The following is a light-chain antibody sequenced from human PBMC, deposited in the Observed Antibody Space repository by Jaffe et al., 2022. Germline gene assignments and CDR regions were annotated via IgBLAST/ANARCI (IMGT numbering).Light chain of an antibody. CDR1: QSVSTY. CDR3: QHRRT. J-gene: IGKJ4*01. CDR2: DTS. Sequence: EIVLTQSPATLSLSPGERATLSCRASQSVSTYLAWHQQKPGQAPRLLIYDTSNRATGIPARFSGSGSGTDFTLTISSLEPEDFVVYYCQHRRTFGGGTRVEIK. V-gene: IGKV3-11*01.